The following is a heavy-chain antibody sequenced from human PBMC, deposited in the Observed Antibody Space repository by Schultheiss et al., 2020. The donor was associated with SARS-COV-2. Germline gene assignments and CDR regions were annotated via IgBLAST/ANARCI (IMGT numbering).Heavy chain of an antibody. CDR3: AKVARTQQLVYFDY. D-gene: IGHD6-13*01. Sequence: GGSLRLSCAASGFTFSSYGMHWVRQAPGKGLEWVAVIWYDGSNKYYADSVKGRFTISRDNSKNTLYLQMNSLRAEDTAVYYCAKVARTQQLVYFDYWGQGTLVTVSS. J-gene: IGHJ4*02. V-gene: IGHV3-33*06. CDR2: IWYDGSNK. CDR1: GFTFSSYG.